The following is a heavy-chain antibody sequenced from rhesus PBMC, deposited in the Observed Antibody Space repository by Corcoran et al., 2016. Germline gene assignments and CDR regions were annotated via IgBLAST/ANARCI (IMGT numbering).Heavy chain of an antibody. D-gene: IGHD6-13*01. V-gene: IGHV4-173*01. CDR1: GGSISSNY. CDR3: ARALDGWAAGLGY. Sequence: QVQLQESGPGLVKPSETLSLTSTVSGGSISSNYWSWIRQPPGKGLEWIGRISCSGGSTDYNPSLKSRFIISLDTAKNQFSLKLSAVTAADTAVYYCARALDGWAAGLGYWGQGVLVTVSS. J-gene: IGHJ4*01. CDR2: ISCSGGST.